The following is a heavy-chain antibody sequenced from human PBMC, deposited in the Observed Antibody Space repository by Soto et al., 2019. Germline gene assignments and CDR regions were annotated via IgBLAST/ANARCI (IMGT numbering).Heavy chain of an antibody. CDR3: ARGTPPWGDYAI. CDR2: IWYDGSNK. CDR1: GFTFSSYG. J-gene: IGHJ4*02. Sequence: QVQLVESGGGVVQPGRSLRLSCAASGFTFSSYGMHWVRQAPGKGLEWVAVIWYDGSNKYYADSVKGRFTISRDNSKNTLYLQMNSLRAEDTAVYYCARGTPPWGDYAIWGQGTLVTVSS. D-gene: IGHD4-17*01. V-gene: IGHV3-33*01.